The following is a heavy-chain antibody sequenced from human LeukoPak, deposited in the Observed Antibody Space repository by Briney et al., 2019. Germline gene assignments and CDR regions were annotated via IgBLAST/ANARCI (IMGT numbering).Heavy chain of an antibody. D-gene: IGHD2-2*01. CDR1: GYTFTGYY. J-gene: IGHJ4*02. CDR2: INPNSGGT. V-gene: IGHV1-2*02. CDR3: ARSFSLVVPAAMGY. Sequence: ASVKVSCKASGYTFTGYYMHWVRPAPGQGLEWMGWINPNSGGTNYAQKFQGRVTMTRDTSISTAYMELSRLRSDDTAVYYCARSFSLVVPAAMGYWGQGTLVTVSS.